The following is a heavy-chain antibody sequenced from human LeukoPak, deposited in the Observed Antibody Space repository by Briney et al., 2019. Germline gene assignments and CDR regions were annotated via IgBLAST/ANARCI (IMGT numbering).Heavy chain of an antibody. CDR2: IYYSGST. J-gene: IGHJ4*02. CDR1: RCSISSYY. CDR3: ASGDGFGEY. D-gene: IGHD3-10*01. Sequence: SETLSLTCTVSRCSISSYYSSWIRQPPGKGLEWIGYIYYSGSTNYNPSLKSRVTISVDTSKNQFSLKLSSVTAADTAVYCCASGDGFGEYWGQGTLVTVSS. V-gene: IGHV4-59*01.